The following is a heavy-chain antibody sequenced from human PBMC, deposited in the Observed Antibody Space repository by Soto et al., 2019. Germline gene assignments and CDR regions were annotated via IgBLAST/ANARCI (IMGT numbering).Heavy chain of an antibody. J-gene: IGHJ4*02. CDR2: IYPGGNT. V-gene: IGHV4-30-2*01. CDR3: ARLVGVAPSP. D-gene: IGHD2-21*01. CDR1: GGSISSGHYP. Sequence: SETLSLTCAVSGGSISSGHYPWTWIRQPPGRGLEWIGYIYPGGNTYYSPSLKSRVTIALDTSKSLVSLRLNSVTAADTAVYYCARLVGVAPSPWGQGNLVTVSS.